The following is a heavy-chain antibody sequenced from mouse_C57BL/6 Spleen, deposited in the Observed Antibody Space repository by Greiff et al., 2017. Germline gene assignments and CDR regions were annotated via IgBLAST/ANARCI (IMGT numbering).Heavy chain of an antibody. CDR3: ARKETAQATSYAMDY. CDR1: GYAFSSSW. Sequence: QVQLKQSGPELVKPGASVKISCKASGYAFSSSWMNWVKQRPGKGLEWIGRIYPGDGDTNYNGKFKVKATLNADKSSSTAYMQLSRLTSEDSAVYFCARKETAQATSYAMDYWGQGTSVTVSS. V-gene: IGHV1-82*01. CDR2: IYPGDGDT. D-gene: IGHD3-2*02. J-gene: IGHJ4*01.